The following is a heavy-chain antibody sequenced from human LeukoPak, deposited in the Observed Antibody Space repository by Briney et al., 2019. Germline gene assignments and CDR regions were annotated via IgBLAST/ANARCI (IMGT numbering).Heavy chain of an antibody. CDR3: ARDGDYGADNWFDP. Sequence: SETLSLTCTVSGGSVSSGSYYWSWIRQPPGKGLEWIGYIYHSGSTNYNPSLKSRVTISVDTSKNQFSLKLSSVTAADTAVYYCARDGDYGADNWFDPWGQGILVTVSS. D-gene: IGHD4-17*01. J-gene: IGHJ5*02. CDR1: GGSVSSGSYY. V-gene: IGHV4-61*01. CDR2: IYHSGST.